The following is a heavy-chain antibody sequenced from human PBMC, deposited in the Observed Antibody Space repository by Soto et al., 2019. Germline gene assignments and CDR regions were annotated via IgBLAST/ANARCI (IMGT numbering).Heavy chain of an antibody. J-gene: IGHJ6*02. Sequence: SETLSLTCAVSGGSISSGGYSWSWIRQPPGKGLEWIGYIYHSGSTYYNPSLKSRATISVDRSKNQFSLKLSSVTAADTAVYYCAREYYDSSGSYGMDVWGQGTTVTVSS. CDR3: AREYYDSSGSYGMDV. D-gene: IGHD3-22*01. V-gene: IGHV4-30-2*01. CDR2: IYHSGST. CDR1: GGSISSGGYS.